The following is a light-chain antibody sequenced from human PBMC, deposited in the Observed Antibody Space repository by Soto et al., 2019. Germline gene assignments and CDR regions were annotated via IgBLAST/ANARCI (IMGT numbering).Light chain of an antibody. CDR1: QLVSSSL. V-gene: IGKV3-20*01. J-gene: IGKJ1*01. Sequence: ILLTQSPCTLSWSPRGRSTLSCRTIQLVSSSLLDWYQQNTGQATRLIIYGESNRATGIPERVSGSGSEQDFPITLSALEPEDFAVYYCQNYCNSPWTFAQATKVDIK. CDR2: GES. CDR3: QNYCNSPWT.